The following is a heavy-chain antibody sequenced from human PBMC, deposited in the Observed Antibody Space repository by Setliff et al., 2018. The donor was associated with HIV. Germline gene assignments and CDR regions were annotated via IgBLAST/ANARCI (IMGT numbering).Heavy chain of an antibody. CDR3: ARDFSYGYFFYGMDV. V-gene: IGHV3-49*04. J-gene: IGHJ6*02. Sequence: GGSLRLSCIASGFTFGDYPMSWVRQAPGKGLEWVGFIRTKTYGGSTEYAASVKGRFTISRDDSKRFAYLRMNSLKTEDTAVYYCARDFSYGYFFYGMDVWGQGTTVTVSS. CDR1: GFTFGDYP. CDR2: IRTKTYGGST. D-gene: IGHD5-18*01.